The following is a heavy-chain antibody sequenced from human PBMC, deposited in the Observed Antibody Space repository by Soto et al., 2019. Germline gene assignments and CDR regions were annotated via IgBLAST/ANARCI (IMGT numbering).Heavy chain of an antibody. CDR3: AKGGRQWLVTSDFNY. V-gene: IGHV3-74*01. Sequence: PGGSLRLSCAASGFTFSSYWMHWVRQAPGKGLVWVARINSDGSSTSYADSVKGRFTISRDNSKNTLSLEVTSLRAEDTAVYYCAKGGRQWLVTSDFNYWGQGALVTVSS. D-gene: IGHD6-19*01. J-gene: IGHJ4*02. CDR1: GFTFSSYW. CDR2: INSDGSST.